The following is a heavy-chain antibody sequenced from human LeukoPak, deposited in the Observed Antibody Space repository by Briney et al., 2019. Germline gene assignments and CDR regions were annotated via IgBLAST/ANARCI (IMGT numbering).Heavy chain of an antibody. V-gene: IGHV3-21*01. Sequence: GGSLRLSCAASGFTFSSYSMNWVRQAPGKGLEWVSSISSSSSYIYYADSVKGRFTISRDNAKNSLYLQMNSLRAEDTAVYYCARVGDTAMVTGAFDIWGQGTMVTVSS. J-gene: IGHJ3*02. CDR3: ARVGDTAMVTGAFDI. CDR1: GFTFSSYS. D-gene: IGHD5-18*01. CDR2: ISSSSSYI.